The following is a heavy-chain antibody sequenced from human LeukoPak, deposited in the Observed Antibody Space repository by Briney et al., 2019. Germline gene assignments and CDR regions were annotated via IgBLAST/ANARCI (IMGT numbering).Heavy chain of an antibody. CDR2: ISYDETNK. CDR1: GFSFSTYA. V-gene: IGHV3-30*04. CDR3: ARGGYYGSGRYYFDS. Sequence: PGGSLRLSCAASGFSFSTYAMHWVRQAPGKGLEWVAVISYDETNKYYADSVQGRFTISRDNSKNTLYLQMNSLRAEDTAVYYCARGGYYGSGRYYFDSWGQGTLVTVSS. J-gene: IGHJ4*02. D-gene: IGHD3-3*01.